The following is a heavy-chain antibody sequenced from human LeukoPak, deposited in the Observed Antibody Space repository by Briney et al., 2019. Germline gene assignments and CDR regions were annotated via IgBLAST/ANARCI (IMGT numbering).Heavy chain of an antibody. CDR1: GGSISSYY. Sequence: SETLSLTCTVSGGSISSYYWSWIRQPPGKGLEWIGYIYYSGSTNYNPPLKSRVTISVDTSKNQFSLKLSSVTAADTAVYYCARNGDGWFGEKDGAFDIWGQGTMVTVSS. CDR2: IYYSGST. CDR3: ARNGDGWFGEKDGAFDI. D-gene: IGHD3-10*01. J-gene: IGHJ3*02. V-gene: IGHV4-59*01.